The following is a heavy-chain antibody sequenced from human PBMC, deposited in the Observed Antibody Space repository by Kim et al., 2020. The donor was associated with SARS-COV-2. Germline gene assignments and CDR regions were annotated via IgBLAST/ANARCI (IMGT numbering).Heavy chain of an antibody. CDR1: GFTFSSYA. D-gene: IGHD3-3*01. CDR3: ARDRNYDFWSGYLLYGMDV. Sequence: GGSLRLSCAASGFTFSSYAVHWVRQAPGKGLEWVAVISYDGSNKYYADSVKGRFTISRDNSKNTLYLQMNSLRAEDTAVYYCARDRNYDFWSGYLLYGMDVWGHGTTVTVSS. V-gene: IGHV3-30-3*01. J-gene: IGHJ6*02. CDR2: ISYDGSNK.